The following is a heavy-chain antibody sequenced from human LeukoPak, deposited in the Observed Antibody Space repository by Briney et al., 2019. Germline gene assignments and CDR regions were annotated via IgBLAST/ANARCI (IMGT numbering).Heavy chain of an antibody. CDR3: ARLPDYSNYPFDY. Sequence: PSETLSLTCTVSGGSISSSSYSWGWIRQPPGKGLEWIGSIYYSGSTYYNPSLKSRVTISVDTSKNQFSLKLSSVTAADTAVYYCARLPDYSNYPFDYWGQGTLVTVSS. D-gene: IGHD4-11*01. CDR2: IYYSGST. CDR1: GGSISSSSYS. V-gene: IGHV4-39*01. J-gene: IGHJ4*02.